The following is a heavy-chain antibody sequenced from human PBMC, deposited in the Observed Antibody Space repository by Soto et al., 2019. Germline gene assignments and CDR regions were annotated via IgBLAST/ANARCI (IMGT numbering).Heavy chain of an antibody. CDR3: AKAAGGSYLSYTDY. J-gene: IGHJ4*02. V-gene: IGHV3-23*01. Sequence: GGSLRLSCAASGFTFSSYAMSWVRQAPGKGLEWVSAISGSGGSTYYADSVKGGFTISRDNSKNTLYLQMNSLRAEDTAVYYCAKAAGGSYLSYTDYWGQGTLVTVSS. CDR2: ISGSGGST. D-gene: IGHD1-26*01. CDR1: GFTFSSYA.